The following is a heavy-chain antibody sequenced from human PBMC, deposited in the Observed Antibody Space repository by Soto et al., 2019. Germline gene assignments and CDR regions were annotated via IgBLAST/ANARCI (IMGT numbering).Heavy chain of an antibody. V-gene: IGHV3-48*03. J-gene: IGHJ6*02. CDR3: ATLPPVSIAARLNRPGMDV. Sequence: VGSLRLSCAASGFTFSSYEMNWVRQAPGKGLEWVSYISSSGSTIYYADSVKGRFTISRDNAKNSLYLQMNSLRAEDTAVYYCATLPPVSIAARLNRPGMDVWGQGTTVTVSS. CDR1: GFTFSSYE. D-gene: IGHD6-6*01. CDR2: ISSSGSTI.